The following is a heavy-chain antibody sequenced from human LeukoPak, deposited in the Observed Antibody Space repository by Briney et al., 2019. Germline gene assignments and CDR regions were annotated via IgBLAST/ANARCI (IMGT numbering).Heavy chain of an antibody. CDR2: INEGGGLK. CDR1: GFTFSAYW. J-gene: IGHJ4*02. CDR3: AGGAYYDFWSGYYVSSPFDY. D-gene: IGHD3-3*01. V-gene: IGHV3-7*04. Sequence: PGGSLRLSCAASGFTFSAYWMTWARQAPGKGLQWVAIINEGGGLKYYVDSVKGRFTISRDNTKNSLYLQMNSLRAEDTAVYYCAGGAYYDFWSGYYVSSPFDYWGQGTLVTVSS.